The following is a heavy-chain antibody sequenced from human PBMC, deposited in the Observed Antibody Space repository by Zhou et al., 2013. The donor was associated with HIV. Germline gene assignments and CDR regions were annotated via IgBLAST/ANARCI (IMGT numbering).Heavy chain of an antibody. J-gene: IGHJ4*02. CDR3: ARDPWGINYYDSSGYTPPLWY. CDR1: GGTFSSYA. Sequence: QVQLVQSGAEVKKPGSSVKVSCKASGGTFSSYAISWVRQAPGQGLEWMGGIIPIFGTANYAQKFQGRVTITADESTSTAYMELSSLRSEDTAVYYCARDPWGINYYDSSGYTPPLWYWGQGTLVTVSS. CDR2: IIPIFGTA. V-gene: IGHV1-69*12. D-gene: IGHD3-22*01.